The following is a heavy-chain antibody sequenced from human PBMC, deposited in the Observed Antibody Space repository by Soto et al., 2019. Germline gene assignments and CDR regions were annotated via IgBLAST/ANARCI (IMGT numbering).Heavy chain of an antibody. J-gene: IGHJ5*02. D-gene: IGHD6-6*01. V-gene: IGHV4-59*12. CDR3: ARAVAARPELGWFDP. CDR1: GGSISSYY. CDR2: IYYSGST. Sequence: SETLSLTCTVSGGSISSYYWSWIRQPPGKGLEWIGYIYYSGSTNYNPSLKSRVTISVDKSKNQFSLKLSSVTAADTAVYYCARAVAARPELGWFDPWGQGTLVTVSS.